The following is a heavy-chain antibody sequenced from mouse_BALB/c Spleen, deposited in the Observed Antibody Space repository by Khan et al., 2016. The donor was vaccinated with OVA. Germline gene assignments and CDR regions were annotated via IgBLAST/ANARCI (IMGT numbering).Heavy chain of an antibody. CDR3: ARSVTITTVVATDFDY. Sequence: EVQLQESGPGLVKPSQSLSLTCTVTGYSITSDYAWNWIRQFPGNKLGWMGYISYSGRTSYNPSLKSRISITRDTSKNQFFLQLNSVTTADTATYYCARSVTITTVVATDFDYWGQGTTLTGSS. D-gene: IGHD1-1*01. CDR1: GYSITSDYA. V-gene: IGHV3-2*02. J-gene: IGHJ2*01. CDR2: ISYSGRT.